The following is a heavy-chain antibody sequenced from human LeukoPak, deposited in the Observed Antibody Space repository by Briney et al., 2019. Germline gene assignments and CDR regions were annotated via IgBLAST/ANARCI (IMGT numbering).Heavy chain of an antibody. J-gene: IGHJ4*02. V-gene: IGHV3-23*01. CDR2: T. CDR3: ARDSSGWYYFDD. Sequence: SGGSLRLSCAASGFTFSSYAMNWVCQAPGKGLEWVSTTYYADSVQGRFTISRDNSKSTLYLQMNSLRAEDTAVYYCARDSSGWYYFDDWGQGTLVTVSS. D-gene: IGHD6-19*01. CDR1: GFTFSSYA.